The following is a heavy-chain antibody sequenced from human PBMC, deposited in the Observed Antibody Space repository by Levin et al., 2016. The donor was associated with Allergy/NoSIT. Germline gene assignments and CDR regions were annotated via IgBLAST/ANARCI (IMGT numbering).Heavy chain of an antibody. CDR1: GFIFNTYG. V-gene: IGHV3-33*01. J-gene: IGHJ3*02. CDR2: IWYDGSNK. CDR3: ARERSGLPYTFDI. Sequence: GESLKISCAASGFIFNTYGMHWVRQAPGKGLEWVAVIWYDGSNKEYVDSVKGRFTISRDNSKNTLYLQMNTLRAEDTAVYYCARERSGLPYTFDIWGQGTMVTVSS. D-gene: IGHD2-21*02.